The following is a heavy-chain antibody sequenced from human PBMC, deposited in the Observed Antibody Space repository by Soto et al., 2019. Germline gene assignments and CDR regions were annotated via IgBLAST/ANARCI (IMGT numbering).Heavy chain of an antibody. CDR1: VFTFSSYG. J-gene: IGHJ6*03. D-gene: IGHD3-10*01. V-gene: IGHV3-33*01. Sequence: GGSMRLSCAASVFTFSSYGMHWVRQAPGKGLEWVAVIWYDGSNKYYADSVKGRFTISRDNSKNTLYLQMNSLRAEDTAVYYCARGYYGSGSYNYYYYYMDVWGKGTTVTVSS. CDR3: ARGYYGSGSYNYYYYYMDV. CDR2: IWYDGSNK.